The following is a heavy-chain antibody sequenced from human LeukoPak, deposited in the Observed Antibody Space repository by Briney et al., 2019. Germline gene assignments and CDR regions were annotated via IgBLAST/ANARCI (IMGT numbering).Heavy chain of an antibody. J-gene: IGHJ4*02. CDR1: GFTFSSYS. Sequence: PGGSLRLSCAASGFTFSSYSMNWVRQAPGKGLEWVSSISSSSSYIYYADSVKGRFTISRDNAKNSLYLQMNSLRAGDTAVYYCARDPDYGDPNFDYWGQGTLVTVSS. CDR3: ARDPDYGDPNFDY. D-gene: IGHD4-17*01. V-gene: IGHV3-21*01. CDR2: ISSSSSYI.